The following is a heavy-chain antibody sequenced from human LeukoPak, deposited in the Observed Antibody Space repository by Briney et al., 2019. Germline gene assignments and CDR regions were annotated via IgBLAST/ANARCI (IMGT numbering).Heavy chain of an antibody. CDR1: GGSISSSSYY. D-gene: IGHD2-2*01. CDR3: ARWGYCSSTSCYLGYYFDY. V-gene: IGHV4-39*07. Sequence: SETLSLTCTVSGGSISSSSYYWGWIRQPPGKGLEWIGSIYYSGSTYYNPSLKSRVTISVDTSKNQFSLKLSSVTAADTAVYYCARWGYCSSTSCYLGYYFDYWGQGTLVTVSS. J-gene: IGHJ4*02. CDR2: IYYSGST.